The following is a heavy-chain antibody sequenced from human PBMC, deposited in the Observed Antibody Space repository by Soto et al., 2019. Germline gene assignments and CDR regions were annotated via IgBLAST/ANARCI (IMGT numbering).Heavy chain of an antibody. CDR1: GFPFSSYA. CDR3: AKDHVVVVQKGPDV. CDR2: ISYDGSKK. V-gene: IGHV3-30*18. Sequence: QVPLVESGGGVVQPGRSLRLSCAAYGFPFSSYAMHWVRQAPGKGLEWVPVISYDGSKKYYADSVKVRFTISRDNSKNTLYLQMNSLRAEGTAVYYCAKDHVVVVQKGPDVWGQGTTVTVSS. D-gene: IGHD2-15*01. J-gene: IGHJ6*02.